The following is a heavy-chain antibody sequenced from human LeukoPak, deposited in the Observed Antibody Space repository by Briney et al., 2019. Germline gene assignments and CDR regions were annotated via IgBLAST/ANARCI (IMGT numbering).Heavy chain of an antibody. V-gene: IGHV3-15*01. CDR2: IKSKTNGGTT. J-gene: IGHJ4*02. CDR3: STDQDY. CDR1: GFTLNNAW. Sequence: PVRSLRLSCAASGFTLNNAWMSWVRQAPGKGLEWVGRIKSKTNGGTTDYAAPVKGRITSSRADSNNVLYQQMNSLKTEDTAVYYCSTDQDYWGQGTLVTVSS.